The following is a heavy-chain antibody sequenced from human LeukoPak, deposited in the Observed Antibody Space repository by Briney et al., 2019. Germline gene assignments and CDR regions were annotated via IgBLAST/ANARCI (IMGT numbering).Heavy chain of an antibody. CDR1: DGSISGYS. CDR3: VRGPYGASISKWFDP. Sequence: PSETLSLTCTVSDGSISGYSWSWIRQPPGKGLERIGYIYYSGDTNYNPSLKNRVTLSVDTSRNQLSLQLSSVTTADTAVYYCVRGPYGASISKWFDPWGQGTLVIVSS. D-gene: IGHD4/OR15-4a*01. V-gene: IGHV4-59*01. CDR2: IYYSGDT. J-gene: IGHJ5*02.